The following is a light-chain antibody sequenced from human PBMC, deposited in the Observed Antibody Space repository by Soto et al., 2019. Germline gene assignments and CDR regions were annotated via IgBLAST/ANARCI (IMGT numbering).Light chain of an antibody. CDR2: EAS. CDR3: QQRSNWAIT. CDR1: DSVKNGY. J-gene: IGKJ5*01. V-gene: IGKV3-11*01. Sequence: LLTQSPGTLSLSQGESASLSCSASDSVKNGYLTWYQQKPGQAPRLLIYEASNRATGISARFSGSGSGTDFTLTISSLEPEDFAVYYCQQRSNWAITFGPGTRLEIK.